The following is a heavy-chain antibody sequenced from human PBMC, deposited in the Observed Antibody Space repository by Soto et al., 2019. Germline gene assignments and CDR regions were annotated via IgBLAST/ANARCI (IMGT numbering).Heavy chain of an antibody. CDR3: ARGSGPKAARRGGMDV. CDR2: MNHNSGNT. J-gene: IGHJ6*02. V-gene: IGHV1-8*01. D-gene: IGHD6-6*01. Sequence: QVQLVQSGAEVKKPGASVKVSCKASGYTFTSYDINWVRQATGQGLEWMGWMNHNSGNTGYAQKFQGRVTMTRNTSISTAYMELSSLRSEDTAVYYCARGSGPKAARRGGMDVWGQGTTVTVSS. CDR1: GYTFTSYD.